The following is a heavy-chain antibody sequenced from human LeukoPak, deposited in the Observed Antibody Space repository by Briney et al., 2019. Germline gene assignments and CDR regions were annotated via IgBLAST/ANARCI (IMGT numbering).Heavy chain of an antibody. J-gene: IGHJ3*02. Sequence: SETLSLTCTVSGGSISSGSYYWSWIRQPAGKGLEWIGRIYTSGSTNYNPSLKSRVTISVDTSKNQFSLKLSSVTAADTAVYYCARSRDSLKSGGVGAFDIWGQGTMVTVSS. CDR3: ARSRDSLKSGGVGAFDI. CDR1: GGSISSGSYY. D-gene: IGHD1-26*01. CDR2: IYTSGST. V-gene: IGHV4-61*02.